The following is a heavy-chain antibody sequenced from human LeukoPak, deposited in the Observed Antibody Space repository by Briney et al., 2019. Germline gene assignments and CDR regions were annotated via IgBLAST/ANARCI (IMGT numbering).Heavy chain of an antibody. Sequence: ASVKVSCKASGYTFTSNGLGWVRQAPGQGLEWMGWINTNTGNPTCAQGFTGRFVFSLDTSDNTPYLQISSLQAEDTAVYYCASFFCTSALCYYLDYWGQGTLVTVSS. CDR3: ASFFCTSALCYYLDY. D-gene: IGHD2-8*01. CDR1: GYTFTSNG. J-gene: IGHJ4*02. V-gene: IGHV7-4-1*02. CDR2: INTNTGNP.